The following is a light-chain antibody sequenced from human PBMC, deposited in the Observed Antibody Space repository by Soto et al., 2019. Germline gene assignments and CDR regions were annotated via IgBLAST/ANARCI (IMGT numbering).Light chain of an antibody. J-gene: IGKJ2*01. V-gene: IGKV3-11*01. Sequence: EIVLTQSPATLSLSPGERTTLSCRARQSVSSYLAWYQQKPGQAPRLLIYNASNRATGIPARFSGSGSGTDCTLTSSSLEPEDFAVYYCQQRSNWPPVYTFGQGTKLEIK. CDR3: QQRSNWPPVYT. CDR2: NAS. CDR1: QSVSSY.